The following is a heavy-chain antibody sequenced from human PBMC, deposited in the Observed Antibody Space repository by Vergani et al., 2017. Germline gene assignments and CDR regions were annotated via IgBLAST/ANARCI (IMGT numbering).Heavy chain of an antibody. CDR1: GFTFSSYA. V-gene: IGHV3-23*01. J-gene: IGHJ6*03. Sequence: EVQLLESGGGLVQPGGSLRLSCAASGFTFSSYAMSWVRQAPGKGLEWVSAISGSGGSTYYADSVKVRFTISRDNSKNTLYLQMNSLKAEDTAVYYCAKDLAAAPFYYYMDVWGKGTTVTVSS. CDR2: ISGSGGST. D-gene: IGHD6-13*01. CDR3: AKDLAAAPFYYYMDV.